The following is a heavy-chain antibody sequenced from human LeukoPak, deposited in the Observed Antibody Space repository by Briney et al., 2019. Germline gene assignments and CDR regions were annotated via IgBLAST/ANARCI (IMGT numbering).Heavy chain of an antibody. D-gene: IGHD7-27*01. Sequence: SETLSLTCTVSGGSTSSYYWSWIRQPPGKGLEWIGYIYYSGSTNYNPSLKSRVTISVDTSKNQFSLKLSSVTAADTAVYYCARVLTGAPDAFDIWGQGTMVTVSS. V-gene: IGHV4-59*01. CDR3: ARVLTGAPDAFDI. CDR1: GGSTSSYY. J-gene: IGHJ3*02. CDR2: IYYSGST.